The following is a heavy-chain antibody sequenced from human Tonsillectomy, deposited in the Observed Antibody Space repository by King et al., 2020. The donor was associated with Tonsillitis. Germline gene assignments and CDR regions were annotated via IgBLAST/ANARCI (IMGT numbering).Heavy chain of an antibody. CDR3: ASLAYCGGDCYSSWFDP. CDR2: LNHSGST. J-gene: IGHJ5*02. CDR1: GGSFSGYY. Sequence: VQLQQWGAGLLKPSETLSLTCAVYGGSFSGYYWSWIRQPPGKGLEWIGELNHSGSTNYNPSLKSRVTISVDTSKNQFSLKLSSVTAADTALYYCASLAYCGGDCYSSWFDPWGQGTLVTVSS. D-gene: IGHD2-21*02. V-gene: IGHV4-34*01.